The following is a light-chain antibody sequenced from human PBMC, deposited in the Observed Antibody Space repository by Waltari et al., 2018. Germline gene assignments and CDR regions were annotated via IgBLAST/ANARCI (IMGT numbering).Light chain of an antibody. CDR3: QQYNDWPYT. V-gene: IGKV3-15*01. CDR1: QSVRTN. Sequence: EIVMTQSPVTLSVSPGERAALSCRPSQSVRTNLAWYQQRPGQTPRLLHYGTSTRAPEIPARFSGIGSGTEFTLTISSLQSEDFAVYYCQQYNDWPYTFGQGTKLEIK. CDR2: GTS. J-gene: IGKJ2*01.